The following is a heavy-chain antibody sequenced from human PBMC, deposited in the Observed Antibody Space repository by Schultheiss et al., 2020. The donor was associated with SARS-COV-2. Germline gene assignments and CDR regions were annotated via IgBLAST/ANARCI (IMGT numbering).Heavy chain of an antibody. V-gene: IGHV4-34*01. CDR1: GGSFSGYY. CDR3: ARGGTVVVAATPAWFDP. D-gene: IGHD2-15*01. CDR2: INHSGST. J-gene: IGHJ5*02. Sequence: SETLSLTCAVYGGSFSGYYWSWIRQPPGKGLEWIGEINHSGSTNYNLSLKSRVTISVDTSKNQFSLKLSSVTAADTAVYYCARGGTVVVAATPAWFDPWGQGTLVTVSS.